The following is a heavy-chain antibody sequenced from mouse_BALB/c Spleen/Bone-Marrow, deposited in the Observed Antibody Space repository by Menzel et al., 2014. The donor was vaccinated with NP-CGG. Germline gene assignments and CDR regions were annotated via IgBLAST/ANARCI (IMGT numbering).Heavy chain of an antibody. CDR2: INPSNGRT. CDR1: GYTFTSYW. CDR3: ARLLLRFYALDY. J-gene: IGHJ4*01. V-gene: IGHV1S81*02. Sequence: VKLMESGAELAKPGASVKLSCKASGYTFTSYWIHWVKQRPGQGLEWIGEINPSNGRTNYNEKFKSKATLTVDKSSSTAYMQLSSLTSEDSAVYYCARLLLRFYALDYWGQGTSVTVSS. D-gene: IGHD1-1*01.